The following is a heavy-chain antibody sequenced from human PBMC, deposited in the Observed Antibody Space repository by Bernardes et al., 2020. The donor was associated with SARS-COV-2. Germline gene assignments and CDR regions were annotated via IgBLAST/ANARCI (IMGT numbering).Heavy chain of an antibody. V-gene: IGHV3-48*04. CDR2: ISASTRTI. Sequence: GGSLRLSCAASGFTFNSYSMNWVRQAPGKGLEWVSYISASTRTIYYADSVKGRFTVSRDNAKDSLFLQMNSLRAKDTAVYYCAGDRLEWFYDSSGVGYWGQGALVTVSS. CDR3: AGDRLEWFYDSSGVGY. J-gene: IGHJ4*02. CDR1: GFTFNSYS. D-gene: IGHD3-22*01.